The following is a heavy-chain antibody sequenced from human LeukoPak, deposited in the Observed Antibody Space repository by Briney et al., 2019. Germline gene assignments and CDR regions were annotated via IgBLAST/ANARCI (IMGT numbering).Heavy chain of an antibody. Sequence: APVKLSCKAAGHTVTRHYIYWGTQAPGHRLKGRGGIKPFRGVTIYAKKYPRRVAMTRDTSLSTAYMELSRLRSDGTAVYYCARDRGAGGSVANYWSQGTLVTVSS. J-gene: IGHJ4*02. V-gene: IGHV1-2*02. CDR3: ARDRGAGGSVANY. CDR1: GHTVTRHY. D-gene: IGHD4-23*01. CDR2: IKPFRGVT.